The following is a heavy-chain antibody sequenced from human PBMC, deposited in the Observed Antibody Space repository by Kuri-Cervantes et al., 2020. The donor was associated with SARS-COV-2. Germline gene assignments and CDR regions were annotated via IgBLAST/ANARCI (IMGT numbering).Heavy chain of an antibody. J-gene: IGHJ6*03. D-gene: IGHD6-6*01. CDR2: INPNSGGT. CDR3: ARVTRYSSSSASDDYYYYMDV. V-gene: IGHV1-2*02. CDR1: GYTFTGYY. Sequence: ASVKVSCKASGYTFTGYYMYWVRQAPGQGLEWMGWINPNSGGTNYAQKFQGRVTMTRDTSISAAYMELSRLRSDDTAVYYCARVTRYSSSSASDDYYYYMDVWGKGTTVTVSS.